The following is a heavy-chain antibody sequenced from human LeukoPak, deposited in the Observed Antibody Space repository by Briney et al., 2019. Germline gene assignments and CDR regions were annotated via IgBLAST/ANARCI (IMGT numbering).Heavy chain of an antibody. CDR2: ISAYNGNT. CDR3: ARGTFYSERQPGAFDI. CDR1: GYTFTSYG. D-gene: IGHD2-15*01. J-gene: IGHJ3*02. Sequence: ASVKASCKASGYTFTSYGISWVRQAPGQGLEWMGWISAYNGNTNYAQKLQGRVTMTTDTSTSTAYMELRSLRSDDTAVYYCARGTFYSERQPGAFDIWGQGTMVTVSS. V-gene: IGHV1-18*01.